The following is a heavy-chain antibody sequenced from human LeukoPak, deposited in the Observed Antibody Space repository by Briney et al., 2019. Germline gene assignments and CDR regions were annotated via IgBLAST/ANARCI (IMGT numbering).Heavy chain of an antibody. V-gene: IGHV3-7*03. D-gene: IGHD2-21*02. J-gene: IGHJ4*02. CDR1: GFTFSSYW. Sequence: PGGSLRLSCAASGFTFSSYWVSWVRQAPGKGLEWVANIKQDGSEKYYADSVKGRFTISRDNAKDSLYLQMNSLRAEDTAVYYCARPEGPVETDWGQGTLVTVSS. CDR2: IKQDGSEK. CDR3: ARPEGPVETD.